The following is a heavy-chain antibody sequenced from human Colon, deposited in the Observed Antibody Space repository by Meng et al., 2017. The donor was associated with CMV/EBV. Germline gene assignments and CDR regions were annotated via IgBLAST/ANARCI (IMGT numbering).Heavy chain of an antibody. CDR3: AHRFLRDSSSSLHFDS. CDR1: GFSLSTNGVT. CDR2: IYWDDDK. Sequence: QIPLKESGPTLVKPTQPLTLTCTFSGFSLSTNGVTVGWIRQPPGKALEWLALIYWDDDKRYSPSLKSRLTITKDTSKNQVVLTMINMDPVDTATYYCAHRFLRDSSSSLHFDSWGQGTLVTVSS. D-gene: IGHD6-6*01. J-gene: IGHJ4*02. V-gene: IGHV2-5*02.